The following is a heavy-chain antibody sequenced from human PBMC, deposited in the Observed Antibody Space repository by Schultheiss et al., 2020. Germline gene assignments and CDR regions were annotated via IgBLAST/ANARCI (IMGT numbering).Heavy chain of an antibody. CDR2: IWYDGSNK. Sequence: GGSLRLSCAASGFTFSSYGMHWVRQAPGKGLEWVAVIWYDGSNKYYADSVKGRFTISRDNAKNTLYLQMNSLRAEDTAVYYCAGGPWVLLDYWGQGTLVTVSS. V-gene: IGHV3-33*03. J-gene: IGHJ4*02. CDR1: GFTFSSYG. CDR3: AGGPWVLLDY. D-gene: IGHD1-26*01.